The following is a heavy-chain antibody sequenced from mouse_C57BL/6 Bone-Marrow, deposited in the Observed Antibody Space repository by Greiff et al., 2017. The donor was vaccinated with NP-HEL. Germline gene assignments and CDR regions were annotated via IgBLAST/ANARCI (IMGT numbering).Heavy chain of an antibody. J-gene: IGHJ4*01. D-gene: IGHD2-2*01. CDR1: GYTFTSYD. CDR2: IYPRDGST. Sequence: QVQLKESGPELVKPGASVKLSCKASGYTFTSYDINWVKQRPGQGLEWIGWIYPRDGSTKYNEKFKGKATLTVDTSSSTAYMELHSLTSEDSAVYFCARNLLWLCYYAMDYWGQGTSVTVSS. CDR3: ARNLLWLCYYAMDY. V-gene: IGHV1-85*01.